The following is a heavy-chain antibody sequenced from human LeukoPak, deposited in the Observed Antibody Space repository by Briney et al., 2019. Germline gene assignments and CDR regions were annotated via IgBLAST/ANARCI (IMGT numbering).Heavy chain of an antibody. Sequence: ASVKVSCKASGYTFTGYYMHWVRQAPGQGLEWMVWINPNSGGTNYAQKFQGRVTMTRDTSINTAYMELSRLRSDDTAVYYCARDYCSSTSCLVDWFDPWGQGTLVTVSS. CDR2: INPNSGGT. D-gene: IGHD2-2*01. CDR1: GYTFTGYY. CDR3: ARDYCSSTSCLVDWFDP. J-gene: IGHJ5*02. V-gene: IGHV1-2*02.